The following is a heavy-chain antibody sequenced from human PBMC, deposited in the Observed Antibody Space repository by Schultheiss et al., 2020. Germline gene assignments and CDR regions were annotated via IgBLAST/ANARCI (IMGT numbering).Heavy chain of an antibody. CDR1: GGTFITYT. V-gene: IGHV1-69*05. CDR3: ARDRGIAVAGTFDP. CDR2: IIPIFGTA. J-gene: IGHJ5*02. Sequence: SVKVSCKASGGTFITYTVSWVRQAPGQGLEWMGGIIPIFGTANYAQKFQGRVTMTTDTSTSTAYMELRSLRSDDTAVYYCARDRGIAVAGTFDPWGQGTLVTVSS. D-gene: IGHD6-19*01.